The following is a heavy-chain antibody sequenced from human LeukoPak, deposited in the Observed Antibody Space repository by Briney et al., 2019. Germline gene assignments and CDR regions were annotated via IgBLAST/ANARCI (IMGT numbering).Heavy chain of an antibody. CDR3: ARGGYFEAVAGTGDY. D-gene: IGHD6-19*01. Sequence: GGSLRLSCAASGFTFGNYWMSWVRQAPGKGLEWVANIKEDGGEKYYVDFVKGRFTISRDNAKNSLYLQMNSLRAEDTAVYYCARGGYFEAVAGTGDYWGRGTLVTVSS. V-gene: IGHV3-7*05. CDR2: IKEDGGEK. J-gene: IGHJ4*02. CDR1: GFTFGNYW.